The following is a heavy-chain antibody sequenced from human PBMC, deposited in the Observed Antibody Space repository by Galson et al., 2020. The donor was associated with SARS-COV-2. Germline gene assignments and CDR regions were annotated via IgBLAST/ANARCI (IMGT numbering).Heavy chain of an antibody. CDR1: GFSFSSYA. CDR2: ISGSGSNT. CDR3: AFSGSYSYFDY. Sequence: GESLKISCAASGFSFSSYAMSWVRQAPGKGLEWVTAISGSGSNTYYADSLKGRLTISRDNSMDALYLQLNSLRAEDTAVYYCAFSGSYSYFDYWGQGTLVTVSS. V-gene: IGHV3-23*01. D-gene: IGHD1-26*01. J-gene: IGHJ4*02.